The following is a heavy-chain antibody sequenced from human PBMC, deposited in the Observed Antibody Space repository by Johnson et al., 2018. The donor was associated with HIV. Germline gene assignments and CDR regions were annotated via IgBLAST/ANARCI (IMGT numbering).Heavy chain of an antibody. V-gene: IGHV3-66*01. Sequence: VHLVESGGGVVQPGRSLRLSCAASGFTFSSYAMHWVRQAPGKGLEWVSVIFSGGTTYYADSVKGRFTISRDNSKNTLYLQMDSLRTEDTAVYYCARACRDGYTCDVYDIWGRGTMVTVSS. CDR3: ARACRDGYTCDVYDI. CDR1: GFTFSSYA. J-gene: IGHJ3*02. D-gene: IGHD5-24*01. CDR2: IFSGGTT.